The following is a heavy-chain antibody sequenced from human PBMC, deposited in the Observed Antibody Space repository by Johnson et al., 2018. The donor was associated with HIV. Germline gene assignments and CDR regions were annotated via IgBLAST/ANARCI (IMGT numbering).Heavy chain of an antibody. D-gene: IGHD2/OR15-2a*01. CDR2: ISFDGSEE. CDR1: GLNFSDYG. J-gene: IGHJ3*01. Sequence: QVQLVESGGGVVQPGRSVRLSCAVSGLNFSDYGMHWVRQAPGKGLEWVAVISFDGSEEYYADSVKGRFTVSRDNSKNTLFLQMNSLRTEDTAVYFCASEASFSPRPETAFEVCGQGTKFTVSS. V-gene: IGHV3-30*03. CDR3: ASEASFSPRPETAFEV.